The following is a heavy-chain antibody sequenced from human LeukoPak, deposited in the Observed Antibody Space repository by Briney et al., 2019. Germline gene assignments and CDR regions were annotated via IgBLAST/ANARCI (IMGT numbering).Heavy chain of an antibody. J-gene: IGHJ3*02. CDR3: ARHWRFAFDI. CDR1: GGSITTSHW. Sequence: PSGTLSLTCTVSGGSITTSHWWSWVRQLPGKGLEWIGEAYHNGDTNFSPSLNSRAFISVDKSKNQLSLELYGVTSADTAVYYCARHWRFAFDIWGQGTMVTVSS. D-gene: IGHD1-1*01. V-gene: IGHV4-4*02. CDR2: AYHNGDT.